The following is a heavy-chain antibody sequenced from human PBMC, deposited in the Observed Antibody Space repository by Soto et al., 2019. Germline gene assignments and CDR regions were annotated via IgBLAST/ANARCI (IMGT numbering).Heavy chain of an antibody. CDR1: SGSISSYY. J-gene: IGHJ5*01. Sequence: QVQLHESGPGLVKPWETLSLTCTVSSGSISSYYWSWMRQPPGKGLEWIGFIFYSGSTSYNPSLKSRVTISIDTSEYQFSLKLNSVTAADTAVYYCASMIGDPVLSFDSWGQGTLVAVSS. V-gene: IGHV4-59*01. CDR2: IFYSGST. CDR3: ASMIGDPVLSFDS. D-gene: IGHD3-10*02.